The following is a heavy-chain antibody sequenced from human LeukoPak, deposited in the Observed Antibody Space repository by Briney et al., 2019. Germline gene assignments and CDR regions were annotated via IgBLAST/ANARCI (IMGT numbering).Heavy chain of an antibody. Sequence: SETLSLTCTVSGGSISSSSYYWGWIRQPPGKGLEWIGSIYYSGSTYYNPSLTSRVTMSVDTSENQFSLKLTSVTAADTAVYYCARVNDCSRASCFTSWFDPWGQGTLVTVSS. J-gene: IGHJ5*02. CDR3: ARVNDCSRASCFTSWFDP. D-gene: IGHD2-2*02. V-gene: IGHV4-39*07. CDR1: GGSISSSSYY. CDR2: IYYSGST.